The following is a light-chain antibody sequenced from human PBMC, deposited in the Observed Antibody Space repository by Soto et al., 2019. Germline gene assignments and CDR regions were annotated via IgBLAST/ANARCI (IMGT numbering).Light chain of an antibody. J-gene: IGKJ1*01. CDR3: QVSYSTPWT. V-gene: IGKV1-39*01. CDR2: AAS. CDR1: QSISSY. Sequence: EIQMNLSPSSLSATVVDRVTITGRASQSISSYLNWYQQKPGKAPKLLIYAASSLQSGVPSRFSGSGSGTDFTLTISSLQPEDFATDYCQVSYSTPWTFGQGTKVDI.